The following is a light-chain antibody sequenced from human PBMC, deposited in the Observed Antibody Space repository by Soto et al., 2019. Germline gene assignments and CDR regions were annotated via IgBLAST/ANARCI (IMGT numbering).Light chain of an antibody. CDR2: GAS. CDR3: QQYGSSPPIT. CDR1: QSVSSSY. J-gene: IGKJ5*01. V-gene: IGKV3-20*01. Sequence: EIVLTQSPGTLSLSPGERATLSCRASQSVSSSYLAWYQQKPGQAPRLLICGASSRATGIPDRFSGSGSGTDFTLTISRLETEDFAVYYCQQYGSSPPITFGQGTRLEIK.